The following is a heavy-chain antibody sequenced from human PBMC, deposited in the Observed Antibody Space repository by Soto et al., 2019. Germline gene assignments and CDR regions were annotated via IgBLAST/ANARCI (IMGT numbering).Heavy chain of an antibody. J-gene: IGHJ5*02. CDR3: ARSLSLRGPTAWWFDP. CDR2: IYYSGST. D-gene: IGHD3-10*01. CDR1: SRSIISYY. V-gene: IGHV4-59*08. Sequence: SETLSLTCTVASRSIISYYWSWIGQPPGKGLEWIGYIYYSGSTNYNPSLKSRVTISVDTSKNQFSLKLSSVTAADTAVYYCARSLSLRGPTAWWFDPWGQGTLVTVS.